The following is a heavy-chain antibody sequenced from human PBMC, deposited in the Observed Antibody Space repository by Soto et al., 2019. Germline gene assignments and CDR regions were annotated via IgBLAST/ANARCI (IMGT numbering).Heavy chain of an antibody. D-gene: IGHD7-27*01. Sequence: QVQLVESGGGVVQPGRSLRLSCAASGFTFNSYGMHWVRQAPGKGLEWVAVIWYDGSNKYYGDSVKGQFTISRDNSKNTLYLQMNSLRAEDTAVYYCARDRPNSGFDYWGQGTLVTVSS. V-gene: IGHV3-33*01. CDR1: GFTFNSYG. J-gene: IGHJ4*02. CDR2: IWYDGSNK. CDR3: ARDRPNSGFDY.